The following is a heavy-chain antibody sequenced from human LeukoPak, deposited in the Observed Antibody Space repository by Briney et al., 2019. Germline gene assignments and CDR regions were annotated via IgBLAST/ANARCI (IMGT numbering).Heavy chain of an antibody. J-gene: IGHJ6*02. CDR1: GFTFSSYW. Sequence: GSLRLSCAASGFTFSSYWMHWVRQAPGKGLMWVSRINSDGSTTNYADSVKGRFTISRDNAKNTLYLQMNSLRAEDTAVYCCARALYSSSWYPPLYYYGMDVWGQGTTVTVSS. D-gene: IGHD6-13*01. V-gene: IGHV3-74*01. CDR3: ARALYSSSWYPPLYYYGMDV. CDR2: INSDGSTT.